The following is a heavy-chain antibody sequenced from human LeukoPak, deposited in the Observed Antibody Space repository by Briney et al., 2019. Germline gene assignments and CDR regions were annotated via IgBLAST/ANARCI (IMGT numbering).Heavy chain of an antibody. CDR3: ARKDGDY. Sequence: SETLSLTCTVSGASITSFHWTWIRQPAGKELEWIGLIYSSGSTIYNPSLQSRVAMSVDMTKNQLSLKLSSVTAADTAMYYCARKDGDYWGQGTLVTVSS. V-gene: IGHV4-4*07. CDR2: IYSSGST. J-gene: IGHJ4*02. D-gene: IGHD6-6*01. CDR1: GASITSFH.